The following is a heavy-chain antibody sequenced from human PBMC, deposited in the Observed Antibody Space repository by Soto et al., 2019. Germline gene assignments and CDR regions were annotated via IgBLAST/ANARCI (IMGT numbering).Heavy chain of an antibody. CDR3: ARPASYYYDSSGYLEYFDY. V-gene: IGHV1-18*04. J-gene: IGHJ4*02. Sequence: ASVKVSCKASGYTFTSYGISWVRQAPGQGLEWMGWISAYNGNTNYAQKLQGRVTMTTDTSTSTAYMELRSLRSDDTAVYYCARPASYYYDSSGYLEYFDYWGQGXLVTVYS. D-gene: IGHD3-22*01. CDR1: GYTFTSYG. CDR2: ISAYNGNT.